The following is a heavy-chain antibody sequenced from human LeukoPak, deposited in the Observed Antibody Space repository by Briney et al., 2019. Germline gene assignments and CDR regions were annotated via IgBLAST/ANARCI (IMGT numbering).Heavy chain of an antibody. V-gene: IGHV4-4*07. CDR1: GRSISNHY. J-gene: IGHJ4*02. CDR2: IYKSGST. Sequence: PAESLSLACTIYGRSISNHYGSSIRQPGGEGVESIRRIYKSGSTNYNPSLKRRVTMSVDTSRNQFSLKLRSITAADTAVYYCAREDLSHFDYWGQGTLVTVSS. CDR3: AREDLSHFDY.